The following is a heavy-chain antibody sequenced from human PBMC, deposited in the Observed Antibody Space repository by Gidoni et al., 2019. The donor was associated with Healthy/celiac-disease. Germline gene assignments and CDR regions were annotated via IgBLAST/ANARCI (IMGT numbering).Heavy chain of an antibody. D-gene: IGHD3-3*01. V-gene: IGHV3-53*01. Sequence: EVQLVESGGGLIQPGGSLRLSCAASGFTVSSNYMSWVSQAPGKGLEWVSVIYSGGSTYYADSVKGRFTISRDNSKNTLYLQMNSLRAEDTAVYYCAREGFLEATRAYYFDYWGQGTQVTVSS. CDR2: IYSGGST. CDR1: GFTVSSNY. CDR3: AREGFLEATRAYYFDY. J-gene: IGHJ4*02.